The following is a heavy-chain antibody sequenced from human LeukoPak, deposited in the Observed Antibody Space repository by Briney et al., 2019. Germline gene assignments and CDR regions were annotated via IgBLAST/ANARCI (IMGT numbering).Heavy chain of an antibody. D-gene: IGHD6-6*01. CDR1: GLTFSSYS. CDR2: ISTSSSYI. Sequence: PGGSLRLSCAASGLTFSSYSMNWVRHAPGKGLEWVSSISTSSSYIYYADSVKGRFTISRDNAKNSLYLQMNSLRAEDTAVYYCARKGLHSSACLGDWYFDLWGRGTLVTVSS. V-gene: IGHV3-21*01. J-gene: IGHJ2*01. CDR3: ARKGLHSSACLGDWYFDL.